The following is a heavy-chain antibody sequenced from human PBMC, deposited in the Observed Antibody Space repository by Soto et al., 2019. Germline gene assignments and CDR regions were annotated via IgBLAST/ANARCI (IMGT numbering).Heavy chain of an antibody. V-gene: IGHV5-51*01. Sequence: PGESLKISCKGSGYSFTSYWIGWVRQMPGKGLEWMGIIYPGDSDTRYSPSFQGQVTISADKSISTAYLQWSSLKASDTAMYYCARRTRGDSSGWPNYYYYGMDVWGQGTTVTVSS. CDR2: IYPGDSDT. CDR3: ARRTRGDSSGWPNYYYYGMDV. CDR1: GYSFTSYW. J-gene: IGHJ6*02. D-gene: IGHD6-19*01.